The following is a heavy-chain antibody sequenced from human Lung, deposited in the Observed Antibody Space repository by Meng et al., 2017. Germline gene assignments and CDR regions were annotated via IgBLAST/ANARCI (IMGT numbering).Heavy chain of an antibody. D-gene: IGHD3-22*01. J-gene: IGHJ4*02. CDR1: GFSLSTSGVG. V-gene: IGHV2-5*01. Sequence: SGPTLVKPTQTLTLTCTFSGFSLSTSGVGVGWIRQPPGKALEWLALIYWNDAKLYSPSLRNRLATTKDTSKNQVVLTLTNMEPVDTATYYCARAYYFDSSGYFWDFWGQGTLVTGSS. CDR2: IYWNDAK. CDR3: ARAYYFDSSGYFWDF.